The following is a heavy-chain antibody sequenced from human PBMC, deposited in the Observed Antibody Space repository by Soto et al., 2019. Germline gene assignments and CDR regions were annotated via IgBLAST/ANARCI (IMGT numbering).Heavy chain of an antibody. D-gene: IGHD3-10*01. J-gene: IGHJ4*02. CDR1: GVTFSSYA. Sequence: GGSLRLSCKASGVTFSSYAMNWVRQAPGKGLEWVSSISGSGVTTFYADSVKGRFIVSRDNFNNTLYLQMNSLRAEDTAVYSCAKQRADLGSGTDTFYFDSWGQGTPVTVS. V-gene: IGHV3-23*01. CDR3: AKQRADLGSGTDTFYFDS. CDR2: ISGSGVTT.